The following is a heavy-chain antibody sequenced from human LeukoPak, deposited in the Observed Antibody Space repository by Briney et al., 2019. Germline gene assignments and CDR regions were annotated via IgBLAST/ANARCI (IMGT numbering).Heavy chain of an antibody. D-gene: IGHD4-17*01. Sequence: ASVKVSCKASGYTFTSYGISWVRQAPGQGLEWMGIINPSGGSTSYAQKFQGRVTMTRDTSTSTVYMELSSLRSEDTAVYYCARSSYGDHYPFDYWGQGTLVTVSS. CDR3: ARSSYGDHYPFDY. J-gene: IGHJ4*02. CDR2: INPSGGST. V-gene: IGHV1-46*01. CDR1: GYTFTSYG.